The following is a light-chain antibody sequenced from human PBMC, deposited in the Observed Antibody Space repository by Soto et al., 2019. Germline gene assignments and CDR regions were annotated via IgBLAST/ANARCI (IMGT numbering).Light chain of an antibody. CDR1: SSNIGSNY. V-gene: IGLV1-47*01. CDR2: RNN. CDR3: AAARV. J-gene: IGLJ1*01. Sequence: QSVLTQPPSASGTPGQRVTISCSGSSSNIGSNYVYWYQQLPGTAPKLLIYRNNQRPSGVPDRFSGSKSGTSASLAISGLRSEDEADYYCAAARVFGTGTKVTVL.